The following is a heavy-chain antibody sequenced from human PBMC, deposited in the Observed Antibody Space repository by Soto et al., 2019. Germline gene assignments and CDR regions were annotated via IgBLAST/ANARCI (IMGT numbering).Heavy chain of an antibody. D-gene: IGHD1-26*01. V-gene: IGHV3-23*01. J-gene: IGHJ4*02. CDR2: IGSTADGT. Sequence: EVQLLESGGGLVQPGGSLRLSCAASGFTFSNYAMGWVRQAPGKGLEWVSTIGSTADGTDYADSVKGRFTISRDNSKNTLYLQMNSLRAEDTAVYYCAQAISRERQIDYWGQGTLVTVSS. CDR1: GFTFSNYA. CDR3: AQAISRERQIDY.